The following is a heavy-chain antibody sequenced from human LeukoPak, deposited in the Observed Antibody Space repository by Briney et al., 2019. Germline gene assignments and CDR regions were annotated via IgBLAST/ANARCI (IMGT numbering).Heavy chain of an antibody. CDR3: ARALNGYFYAFDS. Sequence: SQTPSLTCTVSGGSISSGEYYWSWIRQPPGKGLEWIGYFSYTGLTYYNPSVKSRVSISVDTSKNQFSLKLTSVTAADTAVYYCARALNGYFYAFDSWGQGTLVTVSS. V-gene: IGHV4-30-4*01. CDR2: FSYTGLT. CDR1: GGSISSGEYY. D-gene: IGHD2/OR15-2a*01. J-gene: IGHJ4*02.